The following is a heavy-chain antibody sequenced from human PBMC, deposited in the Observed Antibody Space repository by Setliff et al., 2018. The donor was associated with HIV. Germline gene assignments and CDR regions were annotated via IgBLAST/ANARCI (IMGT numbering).Heavy chain of an antibody. CDR3: ARDPDYYDSSGPDDAFDI. J-gene: IGHJ3*02. V-gene: IGHV3-11*04. CDR2: ISSSGSTI. CDR1: GFTFSDYY. D-gene: IGHD3-22*01. Sequence: GESLKISCAASGFTFSDYYMSWIRQAPGKGLEWVSYISSSGSTIYYADSVKGRFTISRDNAKNSLYLQMNSLRAEDTAVYYCARDPDYYDSSGPDDAFDIWGQGTMVTV.